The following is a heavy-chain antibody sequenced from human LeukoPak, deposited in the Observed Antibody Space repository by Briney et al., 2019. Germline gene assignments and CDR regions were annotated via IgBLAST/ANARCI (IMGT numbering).Heavy chain of an antibody. CDR2: IYYSGST. CDR3: ARGRVGLDY. D-gene: IGHD1-26*01. V-gene: IGHV4-59*01. J-gene: IGHJ4*02. Sequence: SETLSLTCTVSGGSISSYYWSWIRQPPGKGLEWIGYIYYSGSTNYNPSLKSRVTISVDTSKNQFSLKLSSVTAADTAVYYCARGRVGLDYWGQGTLVTVSS. CDR1: GGSISSYY.